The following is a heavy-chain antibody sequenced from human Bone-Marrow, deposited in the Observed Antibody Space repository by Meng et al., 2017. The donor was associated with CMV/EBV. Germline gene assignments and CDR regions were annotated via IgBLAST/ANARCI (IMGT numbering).Heavy chain of an antibody. Sequence: GGSLRLSCAASGFTFSDYYMSWIRQAPGKGLEWVSYISSSGSTIYYADSVKGRFTISRDNAKNSLYLQMNSLRAEDTAVYYCARDGTGTDQYQLHSYFDYWGQGTRVTGSS. CDR3: ARDGTGTDQYQLHSYFDY. CDR1: GFTFSDYY. CDR2: ISSSGSTI. D-gene: IGHD2-2*01. J-gene: IGHJ4*02. V-gene: IGHV3-11*04.